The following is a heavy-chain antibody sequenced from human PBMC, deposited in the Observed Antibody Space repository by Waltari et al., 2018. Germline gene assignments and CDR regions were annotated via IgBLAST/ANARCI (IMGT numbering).Heavy chain of an antibody. D-gene: IGHD3-9*01. J-gene: IGHJ2*01. CDR3: ARGGGYYDILTGYYMDWYFDL. CDR2: ISAYNGNT. Sequence: QVQLVQSGAEVKKPGASVKVSCKASGYTFTSYGLSWVRQAPGQGLEWMGWISAYNGNTNYAQKLQGRVTMTTDTSTSTAYMELGSLRSDDTAVYYCARGGGYYDILTGYYMDWYFDLWGRGTLVTVSS. CDR1: GYTFTSYG. V-gene: IGHV1-18*01.